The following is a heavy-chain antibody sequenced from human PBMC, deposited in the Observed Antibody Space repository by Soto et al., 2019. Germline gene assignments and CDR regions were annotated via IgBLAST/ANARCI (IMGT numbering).Heavy chain of an antibody. CDR2: ISSSSSTI. D-gene: IGHD1-7*01. CDR3: ARYTLTGTTFDY. V-gene: IGHV3-48*02. Sequence: EVQLVESGGGLVQPGGSLRLSCAASGFTFSSYSMNWVRQAPGKGLEWVSYISSSSSTIHYADSVKGRFTISRDNAKNSLYLQMNSLRDEDTAVYYCARYTLTGTTFDYWGQGTLVTVSS. J-gene: IGHJ4*02. CDR1: GFTFSSYS.